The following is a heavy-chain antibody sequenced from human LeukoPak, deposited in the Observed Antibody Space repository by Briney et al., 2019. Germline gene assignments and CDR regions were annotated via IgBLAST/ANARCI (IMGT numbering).Heavy chain of an antibody. D-gene: IGHD4-17*01. Sequence: PGGSLRLSCAASGFTFSSYWMHWVRQAPGKGLVWVSRINSDGSSTSYADSVKGRFTISRDNSKNTLYLQMNSLRAEDTAVYYCARLTHYKSHDYGDYEEPYFDYWGQGTLVTVSS. CDR1: GFTFSSYW. CDR3: ARLTHYKSHDYGDYEEPYFDY. CDR2: INSDGSST. V-gene: IGHV3-74*01. J-gene: IGHJ4*02.